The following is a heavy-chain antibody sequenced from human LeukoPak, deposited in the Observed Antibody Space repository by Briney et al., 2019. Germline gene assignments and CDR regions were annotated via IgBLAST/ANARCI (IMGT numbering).Heavy chain of an antibody. J-gene: IGHJ4*02. D-gene: IGHD6-13*01. CDR3: ARAETVSSSWYLNY. CDR2: ISAYNGNT. Sequence: ASVKVSCKASGYTFTSYGISWVRQAPGQGLEWMGWISAYNGNTNYAQKLQGRVTMTTDTSTSTAYMELRSLRSDDTAVYYCARAETVSSSWYLNYWGQGTLVTVSS. CDR1: GYTFTSYG. V-gene: IGHV1-18*01.